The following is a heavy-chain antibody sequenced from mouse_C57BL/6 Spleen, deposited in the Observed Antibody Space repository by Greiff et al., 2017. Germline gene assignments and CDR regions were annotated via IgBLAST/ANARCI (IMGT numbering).Heavy chain of an antibody. J-gene: IGHJ4*01. CDR1: GFTFSDYG. D-gene: IGHD2-12*01. Sequence: EVQVVESGGGLVKPGGSLKLSCAASGFTFSDYGMHWVRQAPEKGLEWVAYISSGSSTIYYADTVKGRFTISRDNAKNTLFLQMTSLRSEDTAMYYCAGIRRDYYAMDYWGQGTSVTVSS. CDR3: AGIRRDYYAMDY. V-gene: IGHV5-17*01. CDR2: ISSGSSTI.